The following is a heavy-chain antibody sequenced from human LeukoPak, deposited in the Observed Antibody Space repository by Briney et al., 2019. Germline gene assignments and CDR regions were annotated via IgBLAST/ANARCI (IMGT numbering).Heavy chain of an antibody. D-gene: IGHD3-22*01. J-gene: IGHJ3*02. Sequence: SETLSLTCTVSGGSISTSTYSWGWIRQPPEKGLEWIGSIYYSGSIYSNPSLKSRVSISVDTSKNQFSLKLSSVTAADTAVYYCARAYYYDSSGYYPGAFDIWCQGTLVTVSS. V-gene: IGHV4-39*07. CDR1: GGSISTSTYS. CDR2: IYYSGSI. CDR3: ARAYYYDSSGYYPGAFDI.